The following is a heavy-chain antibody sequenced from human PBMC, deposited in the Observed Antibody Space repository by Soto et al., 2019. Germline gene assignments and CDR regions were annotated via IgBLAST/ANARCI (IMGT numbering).Heavy chain of an antibody. CDR2: IHYSGST. CDR3: GGGARRAMALDC. Sequence: PTETLSLTCTVSGGSFSSYYWSWIRQPPGKGLEWIGYIHYSGSTNYNPSLKGRVTISVDTSKNQFSLKLSSVTAADTAVYYCGGGARRAMALDCWGQGTLVTVSS. CDR1: GGSFSSYY. V-gene: IGHV4-59*12. D-gene: IGHD5-18*01. J-gene: IGHJ4*02.